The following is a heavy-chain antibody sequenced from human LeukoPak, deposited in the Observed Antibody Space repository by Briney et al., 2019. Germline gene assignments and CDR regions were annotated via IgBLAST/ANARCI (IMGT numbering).Heavy chain of an antibody. D-gene: IGHD2-21*02. CDR3: ARDSRHSGGDCYSEVIDY. CDR2: IWNDGSNK. V-gene: IGHV3-33*01. Sequence: PGGSLRLSCAASGFKFSSYGMHWVRQAPGKGLEWVAVIWNDGSNKYYADSVKGRFTISRDNPKNTLYLQMNSLRADDTALYYCARDSRHSGGDCYSEVIDYWGQGTLVTVSS. CDR1: GFKFSSYG. J-gene: IGHJ4*02.